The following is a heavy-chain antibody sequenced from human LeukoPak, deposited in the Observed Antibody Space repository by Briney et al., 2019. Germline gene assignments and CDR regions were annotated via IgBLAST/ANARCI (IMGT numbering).Heavy chain of an antibody. Sequence: GGSLRLSCAASGFTFSDYYMSWIRQAPGKGLEWVSYISSSGSTIYYADSVKGRFTISRDNAKNSLYLQMNSLRAEDTAVYYCARAVWFGEFNWFDPWGQGTLVTVSS. J-gene: IGHJ5*02. CDR1: GFTFSDYY. CDR3: ARAVWFGEFNWFDP. V-gene: IGHV3-11*01. D-gene: IGHD3-10*01. CDR2: ISSSGSTI.